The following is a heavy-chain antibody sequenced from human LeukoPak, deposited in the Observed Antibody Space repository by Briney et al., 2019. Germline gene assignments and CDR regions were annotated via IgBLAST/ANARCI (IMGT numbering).Heavy chain of an antibody. V-gene: IGHV1-46*01. Sequence: GASVKVSCKASGYTFTSYYIHWVRQAPGQGLEWMGIINPSGGSTSSAQKFQGRVTVTGDTSTSTVYMELSSLRSEDTAVYYCAREYYYDSSGYGNWFDPWGQGTLVTVSS. CDR1: GYTFTSYY. J-gene: IGHJ5*02. CDR3: AREYYYDSSGYGNWFDP. D-gene: IGHD3-22*01. CDR2: INPSGGST.